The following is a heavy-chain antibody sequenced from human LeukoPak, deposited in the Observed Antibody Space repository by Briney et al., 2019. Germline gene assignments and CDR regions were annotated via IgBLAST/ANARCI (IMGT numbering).Heavy chain of an antibody. V-gene: IGHV4-38-2*01. CDR3: ARVGGDDSTGHYSVDY. CDR2: LHHSGST. CDR1: GYSITSTYW. D-gene: IGHD3-22*01. Sequence: SETLSLTCAVSGYSITSTYWWGWIRPTPGRGLEWIGSLHHSGSTSYSPSLKSRVTISVDTSKNQFSLRLSSVAAADTAVYYCARVGGDDSTGHYSVDYWGQGTLVTVSS. J-gene: IGHJ4*02.